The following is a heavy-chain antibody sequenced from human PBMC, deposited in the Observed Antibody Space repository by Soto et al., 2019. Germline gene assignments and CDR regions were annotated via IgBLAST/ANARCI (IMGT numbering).Heavy chain of an antibody. CDR3: ARVIPDDYSNRNWFDP. Sequence: GASVKVSCKASGYTFTSYDINWVRQATGQGLEWMGWMNPNSGNTGYAQKFQGRVTMTRNTSISTAYMELSSLRSEDTAVYYCARVIPDDYSNRNWFDPWGQGTLVTVSS. CDR2: MNPNSGNT. CDR1: GYTFTSYD. V-gene: IGHV1-8*01. J-gene: IGHJ5*02. D-gene: IGHD4-4*01.